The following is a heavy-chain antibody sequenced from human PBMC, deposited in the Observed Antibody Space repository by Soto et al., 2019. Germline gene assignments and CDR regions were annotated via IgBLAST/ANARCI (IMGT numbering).Heavy chain of an antibody. J-gene: IGHJ3*02. CDR3: ASGYYDYIWGTFDAFDI. V-gene: IGHV3-33*01. CDR1: GFTFSSYG. D-gene: IGHD3-16*01. CDR2: IWYDGSNK. Sequence: PGGSLRLSCAASGFTFSSYGMHWVRQAPGKGLEWVAVIWYDGSNKYYADSVKGRFTISRDNSKNTLYLQMNSLRAEDTAVYYCASGYYDYIWGTFDAFDIWGQGTMVTVSS.